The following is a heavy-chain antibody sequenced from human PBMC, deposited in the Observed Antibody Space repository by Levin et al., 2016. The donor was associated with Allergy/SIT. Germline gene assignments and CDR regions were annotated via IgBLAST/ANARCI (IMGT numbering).Heavy chain of an antibody. CDR2: IYPGDSDT. Sequence: GGSLRLSCKGSGYSFTSYWIGWVRQMPGKGLEWMGIIYPGDSDTRYSPSFQGQVTISADKSISTAYLQWSSLKASDTAMYYYARPWSSSSNLVVYWGQGTLVTVSS. CDR1: GYSFTSYW. D-gene: IGHD6-6*01. CDR3: ARPWSSSSNLVVY. V-gene: IGHV5-51*01. J-gene: IGHJ4*02.